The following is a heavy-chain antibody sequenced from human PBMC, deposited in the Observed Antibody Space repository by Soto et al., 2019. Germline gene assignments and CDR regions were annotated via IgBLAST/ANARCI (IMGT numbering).Heavy chain of an antibody. CDR1: GGSISSAGYY. CDR3: ARGRRWTTEIYFDY. CDR2: INHSGST. D-gene: IGHD4-17*01. J-gene: IGHJ4*02. V-gene: IGHV4-34*01. Sequence: PSQTLSLTCSVSGGSISSAGYYWSWIRQPPGKGLEWIGEINHSGSTNYNPSLKSRVTISVDTSKNQFSLKLSSVTAADTAVYYCARGRRWTTEIYFDYWGEGTLVTVSS.